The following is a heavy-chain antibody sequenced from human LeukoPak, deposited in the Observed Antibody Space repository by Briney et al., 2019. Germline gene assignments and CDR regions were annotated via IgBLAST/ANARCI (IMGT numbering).Heavy chain of an antibody. CDR3: ARGPRQLLVLLRFDP. CDR1: GGSFSGYY. J-gene: IGHJ5*02. Sequence: PSETLSLTCAVYGGSFSGYYWSWIRQPPGKGLEWIGEINHSGSTNYNPSLKGRVTISVDTSKNQFSLKLSSVTAADTAVYYCARGPRQLLVLLRFDPWGQGTLVTVSS. CDR2: INHSGST. V-gene: IGHV4-34*01. D-gene: IGHD6-13*01.